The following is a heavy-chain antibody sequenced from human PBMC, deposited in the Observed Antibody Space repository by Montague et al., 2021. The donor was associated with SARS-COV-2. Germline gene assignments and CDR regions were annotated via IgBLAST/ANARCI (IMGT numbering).Heavy chain of an antibody. CDR3: ARGGTYPHYFFDS. CDR1: GFSFSNYA. CDR2: ISTMGGSR. V-gene: IGHV3-64*02. J-gene: IGHJ4*02. D-gene: IGHD1-26*01. Sequence: SLRLSCAASGFSFSNYALHWVRQAPGKGLEYVSGISTMGGSRYYTDSVKGRFTISRDNSKNMVFLQMDSLRSEDMAVYYCARGGTYPHYFFDSWGQGALVTVSS.